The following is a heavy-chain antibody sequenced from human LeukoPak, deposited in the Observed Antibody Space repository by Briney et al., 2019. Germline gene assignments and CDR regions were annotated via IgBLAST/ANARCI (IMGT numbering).Heavy chain of an antibody. CDR1: GFTFSSYA. Sequence: GGSLRLSCAASGFTFSSYAMSWVRQAPGKGLEWVSAISGSGGSTYYADSVKGRFTISRDNSKNTLYLQMNSLRAEDTAVYYCAKANLGYYGSGSYYNGREYFDYWGQGTLVTVSS. J-gene: IGHJ4*02. CDR2: ISGSGGST. D-gene: IGHD3-10*01. CDR3: AKANLGYYGSGSYYNGREYFDY. V-gene: IGHV3-23*01.